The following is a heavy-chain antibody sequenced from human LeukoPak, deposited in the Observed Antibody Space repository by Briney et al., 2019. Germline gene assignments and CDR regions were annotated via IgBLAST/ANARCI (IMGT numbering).Heavy chain of an antibody. J-gene: IGHJ4*02. D-gene: IGHD3-22*01. CDR3: AKVMPRRSITMIVGTYFDY. CDR2: ISGSGGST. V-gene: IGHV3-23*01. Sequence: GGSLRLSCAASGFTFSSYAMSWVRQAPGKGLEWVSAISGSGGSTYYADSVKGRFTISRDNSKNTLYLQMNSLRAEDTAVYYCAKVMPRRSITMIVGTYFDYWGQGTLVTVSS. CDR1: GFTFSSYA.